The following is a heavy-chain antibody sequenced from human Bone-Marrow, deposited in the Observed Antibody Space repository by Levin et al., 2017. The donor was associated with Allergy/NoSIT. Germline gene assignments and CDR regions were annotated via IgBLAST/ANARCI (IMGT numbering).Heavy chain of an antibody. CDR3: ARDKNSGFGSSSSIDMWGQGTREKNSGYGSSSSFDI. V-gene: IGHV3-30*04. CDR1: GFTFSNYP. J-gene: IGHJ3*02. D-gene: IGHD3-9*01. CDR2: VSFDGSNT. Sequence: GGSLRLSCAASGFTFSNYPMHWVRQAPGKGLEWVTLVSFDGSNTYYADSVNGRFTISRDNSKNTLYLQMNSLRDEDTALYYCARDKNSGFGSSSSIDMWGQGTREKNSGYGSSSSFDIWGQGTMVIISS.